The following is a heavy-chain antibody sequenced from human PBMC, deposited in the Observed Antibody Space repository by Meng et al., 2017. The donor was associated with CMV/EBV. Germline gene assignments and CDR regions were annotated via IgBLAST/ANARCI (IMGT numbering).Heavy chain of an antibody. CDR1: GFTFSSYS. D-gene: IGHD1-26*01. CDR2: ISSSSSYI. CDR3: ARGAFIVGATRYYGMDV. J-gene: IGHJ6*02. Sequence: GESLKISCAASGFTFSSYSMNWVRQAPGKGLEWVSSISSSSSYIYYADSVKGRFTISRDNAKNSLYLQMNSLRAEDTAVYYCARGAFIVGATRYYGMDVWGQGTTVTVS. V-gene: IGHV3-21*01.